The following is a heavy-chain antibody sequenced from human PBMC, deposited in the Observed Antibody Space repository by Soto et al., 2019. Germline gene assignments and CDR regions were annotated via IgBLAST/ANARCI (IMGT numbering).Heavy chain of an antibody. J-gene: IGHJ5*02. CDR1: GGSFSGYY. Sequence: QVQLQQWGAGLLKPSETLSLTCAVYGGSFSGYYWSWIRQPPGKGLEWIGEINHGGSTNYNPSLRSRGSVSVATARNRCSLNLSSVPAADTAVYYCARRSFDWLLSGRSWFDPWGQGTLVTVAS. V-gene: IGHV4-34*01. CDR2: INHGGST. D-gene: IGHD3-9*01. CDR3: ARRSFDWLLSGRSWFDP.